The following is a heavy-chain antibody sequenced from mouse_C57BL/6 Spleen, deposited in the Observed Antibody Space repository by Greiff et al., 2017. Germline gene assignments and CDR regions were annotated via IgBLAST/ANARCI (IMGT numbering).Heavy chain of an antibody. V-gene: IGHV1-61*01. CDR1: GYTFTSYW. CDR3: ARDGGNYDFDY. Sequence: QVQLQQPGAELVRPGSSVKLSCKASGYTFTSYWMDWVKQRPGQGLEWIGNIYPSDSETHYNQKFKDKATLTVDKSSSTAYMQLSSLTSEDSAVYYCARDGGNYDFDYWGQGTTLTVSS. J-gene: IGHJ2*01. CDR2: IYPSDSET. D-gene: IGHD2-1*01.